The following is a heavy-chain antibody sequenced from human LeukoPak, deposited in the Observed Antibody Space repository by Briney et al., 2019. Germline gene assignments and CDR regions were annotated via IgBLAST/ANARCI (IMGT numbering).Heavy chain of an antibody. D-gene: IGHD2-2*02. CDR3: AKDIARAAAISSKPFDY. CDR1: GFTFSSYA. CDR2: ISGSGGST. Sequence: GGSLRLSCAASGFTFSSYAMSWLRQAPGKGLEWVSAISGSGGSTYYADSVKGRFTMSRDNSKNTLYLQMNSLRAEDTAVYYCAKDIARAAAISSKPFDYWGQGTLVTVSS. V-gene: IGHV3-23*01. J-gene: IGHJ4*02.